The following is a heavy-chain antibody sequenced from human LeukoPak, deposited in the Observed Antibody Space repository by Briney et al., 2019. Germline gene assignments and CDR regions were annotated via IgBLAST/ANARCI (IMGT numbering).Heavy chain of an antibody. V-gene: IGHV3-73*01. Sequence: GGSLRLSCADSGFTFSGSAMHWVRQASGKGLEWVGRIRSKANSYATAYAASVKGRFTISRDDSKNTAYLQMNSLKTEDTAVYYCTPGIAVAFWGQGTLVTVSS. CDR1: GFTFSGSA. J-gene: IGHJ4*02. CDR3: TPGIAVAF. CDR2: IRSKANSYAT. D-gene: IGHD6-19*01.